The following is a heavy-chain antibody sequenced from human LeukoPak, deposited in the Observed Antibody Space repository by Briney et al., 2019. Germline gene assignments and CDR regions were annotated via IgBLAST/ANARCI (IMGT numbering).Heavy chain of an antibody. D-gene: IGHD3-22*01. J-gene: IGHJ5*02. CDR2: ISAYNGNT. CDR1: GYTFTSYG. V-gene: IGHV1-18*01. CDR3: ARSHSSGYYYVDWFDP. Sequence: ASVKVSCKASGYTFTSYGISWVRQAPGQGLEWMGWISAYNGNTNYAQKLQGRVTMTTDTSTSTAYVELRSLRSDDTAVYYCARSHSSGYYYVDWFDPWGQGTLVTVSS.